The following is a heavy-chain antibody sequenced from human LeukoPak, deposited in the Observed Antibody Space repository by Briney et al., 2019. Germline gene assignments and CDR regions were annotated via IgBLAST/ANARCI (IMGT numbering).Heavy chain of an antibody. CDR2: ISYDGSNK. CDR3: AKGKSYYGSGSYPIPDYFGY. D-gene: IGHD3-10*01. CDR1: GFTFSSYA. J-gene: IGHJ4*02. Sequence: PGGSLRLSCAASGFTFSSYAMHWVRQAPGKGLEWVAVISYDGSNKYYADSVKGRFTISRDNSKNTLYLQMNSLRAEDTAVYYCAKGKSYYGSGSYPIPDYFGYWGQGTLVTVSS. V-gene: IGHV3-30-3*01.